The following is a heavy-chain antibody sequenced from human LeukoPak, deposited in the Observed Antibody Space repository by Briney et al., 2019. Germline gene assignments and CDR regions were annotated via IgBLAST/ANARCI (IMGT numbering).Heavy chain of an antibody. J-gene: IGHJ4*02. CDR1: GHTFTGYY. CDR3: ARAQNDWSSINYGSGSYYKDY. Sequence: ASVKVSCKASGHTFTGYYMHWVRQAPGQGLEWMGWINPNSGGTNYAQKFQGRVTMTRDTSISTAYMELSRLRSDDTAVYYCARAQNDWSSINYGSGSYYKDYWGQGTLVTVSS. V-gene: IGHV1-2*02. D-gene: IGHD3-10*01. CDR2: INPNSGGT.